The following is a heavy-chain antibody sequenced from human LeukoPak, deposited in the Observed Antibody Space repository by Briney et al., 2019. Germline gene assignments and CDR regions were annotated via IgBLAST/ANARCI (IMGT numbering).Heavy chain of an antibody. CDR2: ISYDGSNK. V-gene: IGHV3-30*04. J-gene: IGHJ3*02. Sequence: GGSLRLSCAASGFTFSSYAMHWVRQAPGKGLEWVAVISYDGSNKYYADSVKGRFTISRDNSKNTLYLQMNSLRAEDTAVYYCAKAYSGYSSGWYGVDAFDIWGQGTMVTVSS. D-gene: IGHD6-19*01. CDR1: GFTFSSYA. CDR3: AKAYSGYSSGWYGVDAFDI.